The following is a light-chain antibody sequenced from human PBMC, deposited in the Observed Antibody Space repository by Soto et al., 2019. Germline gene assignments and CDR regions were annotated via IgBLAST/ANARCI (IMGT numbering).Light chain of an antibody. CDR1: QSISSY. CDR3: QQSYSTSYS. Sequence: DIQMTQFPSSLSASVGDRVTITCRASQSISSYLNWYQQKPGKAPKLLIYAASSLQSGAPSTFSGSGSGTDFTLTISSPEPEYFATSYFQQSYSTSYSFGQGTKLDIK. V-gene: IGKV1-39*01. CDR2: AAS. J-gene: IGKJ2*01.